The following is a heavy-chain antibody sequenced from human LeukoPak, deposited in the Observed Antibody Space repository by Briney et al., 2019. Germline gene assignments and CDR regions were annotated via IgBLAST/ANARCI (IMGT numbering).Heavy chain of an antibody. D-gene: IGHD5-18*01. CDR1: GGSISSSSYY. CDR3: ARDPSGYSYGHFDY. V-gene: IGHV4-39*07. J-gene: IGHJ4*02. CDR2: IYYSGST. Sequence: SETLSLTCTVSGGSISSSSYYWGWIRQPPGKGLEWIGSIYYSGSTYYNPSLKSRVTISVDTSKNQFSLKLSSVTAADTAVYYCARDPSGYSYGHFDYWGQGTLVTVSS.